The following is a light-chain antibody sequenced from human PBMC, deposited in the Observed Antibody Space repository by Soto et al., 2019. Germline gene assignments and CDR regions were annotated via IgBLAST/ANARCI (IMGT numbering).Light chain of an antibody. CDR3: QQYGTSPFT. CDR2: GAS. J-gene: IGKJ3*01. CDR1: QNISNY. V-gene: IGKV3-20*01. Sequence: EIVLTQSPATLSLSPGKRASLSCMASQNISNYLIWYQQKPGQAPRLLIYGASNRATGIPDRFSGSGSGTDFTLTISRLEPEDFAVYYCQQYGTSPFTFGPGTKVDI.